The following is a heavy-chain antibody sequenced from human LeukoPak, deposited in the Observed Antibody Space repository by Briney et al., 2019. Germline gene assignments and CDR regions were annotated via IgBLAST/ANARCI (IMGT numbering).Heavy chain of an antibody. CDR1: GFPFSSSS. J-gene: IGHJ4*02. V-gene: IGHV3-30*11. CDR3: ARAPRGSADFDN. Sequence: GGSLRLSCAASGFPFSSSSIHWVRQAPGKGLEWVTLISYDGRHKYNADSVKGRFTISRDISRNTVSVQMNSLRVEDTAVYYCARAPRGSADFDNWGQGTLVTVSS. CDR2: ISYDGRHK. D-gene: IGHD1-26*01.